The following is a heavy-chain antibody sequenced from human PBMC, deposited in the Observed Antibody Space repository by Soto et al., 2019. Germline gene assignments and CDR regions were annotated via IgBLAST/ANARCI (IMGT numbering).Heavy chain of an antibody. J-gene: IGHJ6*02. D-gene: IGHD6-6*01. Sequence: QVQLQQWGAEVLKPSETLSLTCVVNGGSFSGYYWSWIRQSPGKGLEWIGEINDSGITDSNPSLESRVTISVDMSKNQFSLNLKSVTAAESAVYHCARGRSSVPDRRGIGYYGLDVWGQGTTVTVSS. V-gene: IGHV4-34*01. CDR2: INDSGIT. CDR1: GGSFSGYY. CDR3: ARGRSSVPDRRGIGYYGLDV.